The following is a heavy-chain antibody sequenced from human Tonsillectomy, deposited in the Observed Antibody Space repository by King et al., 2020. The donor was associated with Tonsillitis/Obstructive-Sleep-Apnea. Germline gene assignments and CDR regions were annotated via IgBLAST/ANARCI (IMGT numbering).Heavy chain of an antibody. CDR3: TTALGITMIVVVTTEDY. Sequence: VQLVESGGGLVKPGGSLRLSCAASGFTFSNAWMNWVRQAPGKGLEWVGRIKSKTDGGTTDYAAPVKGRFTISGDDSKNTLYLQMNSLKTENTAVYYCTTALGITMIVVVTTEDYWGQGTLVTVSS. CDR2: IKSKTDGGTT. D-gene: IGHD3-22*01. J-gene: IGHJ4*02. CDR1: GFTFSNAW. V-gene: IGHV3-15*07.